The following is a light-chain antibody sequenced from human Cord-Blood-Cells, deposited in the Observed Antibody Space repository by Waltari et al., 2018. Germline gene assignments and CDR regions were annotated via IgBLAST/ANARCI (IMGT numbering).Light chain of an antibody. J-gene: IGKJ5*01. CDR3: QQIYSTLT. Sequence: DIQMTQSPSSLSASVGDRVTITCRASQSISSYLNWYQQKPGKAPKLLIYAASSLQSGGPSRFSGSVSGTDFTLTISSLQPEDFVTYYCQQIYSTLTFGQGTRLEIK. CDR2: AAS. CDR1: QSISSY. V-gene: IGKV1-39*01.